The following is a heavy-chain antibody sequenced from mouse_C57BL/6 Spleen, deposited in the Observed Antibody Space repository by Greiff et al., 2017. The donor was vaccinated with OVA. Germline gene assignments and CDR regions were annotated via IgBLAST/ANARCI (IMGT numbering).Heavy chain of an antibody. J-gene: IGHJ2*01. Sequence: EVQLQQSGPELVKPGASVKISCKASGYTFTDYYMNWVKQSHGKSLEWIGDINPNNGGTSYNQKFKGKATLTVDKSSSSAYMELRSLTSEDSAVYYCARDSHYYGSSYVTFDYWGQGTTRTVSS. CDR3: ARDSHYYGSSYVTFDY. CDR2: INPNNGGT. D-gene: IGHD1-1*01. V-gene: IGHV1-26*01. CDR1: GYTFTDYY.